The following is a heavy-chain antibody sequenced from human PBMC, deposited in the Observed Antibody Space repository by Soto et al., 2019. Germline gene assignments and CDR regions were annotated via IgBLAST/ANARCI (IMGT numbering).Heavy chain of an antibody. V-gene: IGHV3-23*01. Sequence: GGSLRLSCEPSGFTFSDYGMSWVRQAPGKGLEWVSGISASGGSTFYADSVKGRFIISRDTSKNTLYLQMNSLRAEDTAVYYCAKDYGYRAAVPDPLFDYWGQGTPVTVSS. CDR3: AKDYGYRAAVPDPLFDY. J-gene: IGHJ4*02. CDR2: ISASGGST. D-gene: IGHD2-2*01. CDR1: GFTFSDYG.